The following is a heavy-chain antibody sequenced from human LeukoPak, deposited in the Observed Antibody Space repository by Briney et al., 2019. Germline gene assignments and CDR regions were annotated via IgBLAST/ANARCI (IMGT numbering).Heavy chain of an antibody. CDR3: TSRGWIVGLVDY. D-gene: IGHD3-22*01. Sequence: SETLSLTCTVPGDSISSRSYFWGWLWQPTGRGLEWIASIYYDGTTYYNPSLKSRVTISADTSKNQFSLKLTSVTAADTAVYYCTSRGWIVGLVDYWGQGTLVTVSS. CDR1: GDSISSRSYF. V-gene: IGHV4-39*01. J-gene: IGHJ4*02. CDR2: IYYDGTT.